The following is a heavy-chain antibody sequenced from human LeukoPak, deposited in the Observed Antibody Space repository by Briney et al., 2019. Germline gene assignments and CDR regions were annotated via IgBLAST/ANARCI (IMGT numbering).Heavy chain of an antibody. CDR2: INPNSGGT. CDR3: ARDNRYYDFWSGYYHGYYMDV. D-gene: IGHD3-3*01. V-gene: IGHV1-2*02. Sequence: GASVKVSCKASGHTFTGYYMHWVRQAPGQGLEWMGWINPNSGGTNYAQKFQGRVTMTRDTSISTAYMELRSLRSDDTAVYYCARDNRYYDFWSGYYHGYYMDVWGKGTTVTVSS. CDR1: GHTFTGYY. J-gene: IGHJ6*03.